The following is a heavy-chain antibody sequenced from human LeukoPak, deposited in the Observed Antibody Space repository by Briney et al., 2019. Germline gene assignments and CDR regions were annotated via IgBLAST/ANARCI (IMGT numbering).Heavy chain of an antibody. V-gene: IGHV3-30-3*01. D-gene: IGHD3-22*01. CDR2: ISYDGSNK. J-gene: IGHJ3*02. Sequence: GRSLRLSCAASGCTFSSYAMHWVRQAPGKGLEWVAVISYDGSNKYYADSVKGRFTISRDNSKNTLYLQMNSLRAEDTAVYYCARDYYDSSGYYRLGAFDIWGQGTMVTVSS. CDR3: ARDYYDSSGYYRLGAFDI. CDR1: GCTFSSYA.